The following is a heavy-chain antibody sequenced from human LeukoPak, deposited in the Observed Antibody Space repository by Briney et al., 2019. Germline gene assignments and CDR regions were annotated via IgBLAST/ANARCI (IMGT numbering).Heavy chain of an antibody. J-gene: IGHJ5*02. D-gene: IGHD6-13*01. CDR3: ARGAIAAAGTVWFDP. V-gene: IGHV3-13*01. CDR1: GFIFSSYD. Sequence: PGGSLRLSCAASGFIFSSYDMHWVRQATGKGLEWVSAIGTAGDTYYPGSVKGRFTISRENAKNSLYLQMNSLRAGDTAVYYCARGAIAAAGTVWFDPWGQGTLVTVSS. CDR2: IGTAGDT.